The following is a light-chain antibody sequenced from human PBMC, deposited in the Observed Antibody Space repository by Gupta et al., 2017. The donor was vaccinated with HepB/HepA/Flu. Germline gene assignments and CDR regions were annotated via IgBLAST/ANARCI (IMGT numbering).Light chain of an antibody. CDR1: QSISNW. V-gene: IGKV1-5*03. CDR3: QQYNSYSAT. J-gene: IGKJ4*01. Sequence: DIQMTQSPSTLSASIGDRVTITCRASQSISNWLAWYQQKPGKAPKLLIYKASSLESGVPSRFSGSRSGTEFTLTISSLQPDDFATYYCQQYNSYSATFGGGTKVEIK. CDR2: KAS.